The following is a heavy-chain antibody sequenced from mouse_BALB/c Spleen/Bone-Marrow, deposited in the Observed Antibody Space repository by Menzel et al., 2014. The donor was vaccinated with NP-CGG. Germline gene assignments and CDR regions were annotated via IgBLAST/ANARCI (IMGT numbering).Heavy chain of an antibody. CDR1: GYTFTEYT. J-gene: IGHJ4*01. Sequence: EVQLQQSGPELVKPGASVKISCKTSGYTFTEYTMHWVKQRHGKSLEWIGGINPNNGGTSYNQKFKGKATLTVDKSSSTTYMELRSLTPEDSAVDDCARWMGPYYAMDYWGQGTSVTVSS. CDR2: INPNNGGT. V-gene: IGHV1-18*01. D-gene: IGHD2-3*01. CDR3: ARWMGPYYAMDY.